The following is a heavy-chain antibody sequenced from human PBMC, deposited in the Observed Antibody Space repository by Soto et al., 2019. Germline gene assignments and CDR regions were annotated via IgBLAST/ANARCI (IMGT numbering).Heavy chain of an antibody. D-gene: IGHD6-6*01. J-gene: IGHJ5*02. Sequence: SETLSLTCAVYGGSFSGYYLSWIRQPPGKGLEWIGEINHSGSTNYNPSLKSRVTISVDTSKNQFSLKLSSVTAADTAVYYCASAKSSSLAWGQGTMVTVSS. CDR1: GGSFSGYY. CDR3: ASAKSSSLA. CDR2: INHSGST. V-gene: IGHV4-34*01.